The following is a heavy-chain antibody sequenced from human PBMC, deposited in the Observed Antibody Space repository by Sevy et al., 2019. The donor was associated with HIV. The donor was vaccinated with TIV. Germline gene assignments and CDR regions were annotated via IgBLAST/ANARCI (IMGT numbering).Heavy chain of an antibody. CDR2: ISGSGTST. D-gene: IGHD3-3*01. V-gene: IGHV3-23*01. J-gene: IGHJ4*02. CDR3: GKVSIFGVGGFYDY. Sequence: GESLKISCAASGFSFSTYAMTWVRQAPGKGLEWVSGISGSGTSTYYTDSVKARFTISRDNSKNTVYLQMNNLRAEDTAVYYCGKVSIFGVGGFYDYWGQGTLVTVSS. CDR1: GFSFSTYA.